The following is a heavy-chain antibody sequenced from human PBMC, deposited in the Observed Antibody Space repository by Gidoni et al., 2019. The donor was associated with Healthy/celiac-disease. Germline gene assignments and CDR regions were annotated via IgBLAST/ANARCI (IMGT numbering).Heavy chain of an antibody. CDR3: ARDSTLAARPFSFDY. CDR2: ISSSSSHI. CDR1: GFTFSTYS. J-gene: IGHJ4*02. V-gene: IGHV3-21*01. Sequence: EVQLVESGGGLVKPGGSLRLSCAASGFTFSTYSMNWVRQAPGKGLEWVSSISSSSSHIYYADSVKGRFTISRDNAKNSLYLQMNSLRAEDTAVYYCARDSTLAARPFSFDYWGQGTLVTVSS. D-gene: IGHD6-6*01.